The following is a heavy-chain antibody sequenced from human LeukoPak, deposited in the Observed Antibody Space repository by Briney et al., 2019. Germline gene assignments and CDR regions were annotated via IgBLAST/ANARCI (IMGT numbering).Heavy chain of an antibody. CDR3: ASLSRYYYYMDV. D-gene: IGHD2-2*01. V-gene: IGHV4-39*01. CDR1: GGSISSSSYY. CDR2: IYYSGST. Sequence: SETLSLTCTVSGGSISSSSYYWGWIRQPPGKGLEWIGSIYYSGSTYYNPSLKSRVTISVGTSKNQFSLKLSSVTAADTAVYYCASLSRYYYYMDVWGKGTTVTVSS. J-gene: IGHJ6*03.